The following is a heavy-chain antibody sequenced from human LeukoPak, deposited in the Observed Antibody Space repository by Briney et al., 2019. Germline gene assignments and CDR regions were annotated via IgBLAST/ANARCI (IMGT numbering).Heavy chain of an antibody. D-gene: IGHD3-10*01. CDR1: GFTFSSYG. V-gene: IGHV3-30*19. CDR3: ARSAGLRGPSDY. J-gene: IGHJ4*02. Sequence: PGGSLRLSCAASGFTFSSYGMHWVRQAPGKGLEWVAVISYDGSNKYYADSVKGRFTISRDNSKNTLYLQMNSLRAEDTAVYYCARSAGLRGPSDYWGQGTLVTVSS. CDR2: ISYDGSNK.